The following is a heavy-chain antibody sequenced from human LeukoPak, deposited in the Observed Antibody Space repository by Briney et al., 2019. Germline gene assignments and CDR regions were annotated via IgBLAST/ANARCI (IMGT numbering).Heavy chain of an antibody. Sequence: SQTLSLTCTVSGGSISSGSYYWSWIRQPAGKGLEWIGRIYTSGSTNYNPSLKSRVTISVDTPKNQFSLKLSSVTAADTAVYYCARVRPYYDSSGYTPYYFDYWGQGTLVTVSS. CDR1: GGSISSGSYY. CDR3: ARVRPYYDSSGYTPYYFDY. V-gene: IGHV4-61*02. D-gene: IGHD3-22*01. CDR2: IYTSGST. J-gene: IGHJ4*02.